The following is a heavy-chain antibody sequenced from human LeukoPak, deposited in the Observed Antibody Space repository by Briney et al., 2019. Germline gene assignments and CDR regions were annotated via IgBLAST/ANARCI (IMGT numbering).Heavy chain of an antibody. CDR3: ARKQTGTMYDV. J-gene: IGHJ4*02. CDR1: GGSISSSSYY. D-gene: IGHD1-7*01. Sequence: SETLSLTCIVPGGSISSSSYYWAWIRQSPGKGLEWIGTFSSGGSAYYNPSLTSRVSMSKDTSDNQFSLRLYSVTAADTAVYYCARKQTGTMYDVWGQGTQVTVSS. V-gene: IGHV4-39*07. CDR2: FSSGGSA.